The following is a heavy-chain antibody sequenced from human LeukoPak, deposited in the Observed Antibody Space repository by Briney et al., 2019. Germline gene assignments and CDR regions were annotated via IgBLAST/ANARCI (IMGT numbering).Heavy chain of an antibody. CDR1: GFTFSSYA. D-gene: IGHD5-12*01. J-gene: IGHJ4*02. CDR3: AKGGPLQWLRFDY. V-gene: IGHV3-23*01. CDR2: ISGSGGST. Sequence: GGSLRLSCAASGFTFSSYAMSWVRQAPGKGLEWVSGISGSGGSTYADSVKGRFTISRDISKNTLYLQMHSLRAEDTAVYYCAKGGPLQWLRFDYWGQGTLVTVSS.